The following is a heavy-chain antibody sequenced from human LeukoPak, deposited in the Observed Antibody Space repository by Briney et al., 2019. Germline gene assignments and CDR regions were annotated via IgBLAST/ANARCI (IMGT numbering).Heavy chain of an antibody. CDR1: GGTFSSYA. CDR2: IIPIFGTA. J-gene: IGHJ4*02. V-gene: IGHV1-69*13. Sequence: ASVKVSCKASGGTFSSYAISWVRQAPGQGLEWMGGIIPIFGTANYAQKFQGRVTITADESTSTAYMELSSLRSEDTAVYYCAREGAAAGTRRGFDYWGQGTLVTVSS. D-gene: IGHD6-13*01. CDR3: AREGAAAGTRRGFDY.